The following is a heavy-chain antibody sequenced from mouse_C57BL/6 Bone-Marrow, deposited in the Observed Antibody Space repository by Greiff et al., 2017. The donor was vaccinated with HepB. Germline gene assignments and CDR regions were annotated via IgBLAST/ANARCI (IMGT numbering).Heavy chain of an antibody. CDR2: ISSGGDYI. CDR3: SRDAGDCCGSSLDY. J-gene: IGHJ2*01. CDR1: GFTFSSYA. Sequence: EVMLVESGEGLVKPGGSLKLSCAASGFTFSSYAMSWVRQTPEKSLEWVAYISSGGDYINYADTVKGRFTISRDNARNTLYLQISSLKSEDTAMYYCSRDAGDCCGSSLDYWGQGTTLTVSA. D-gene: IGHD1-1*01. V-gene: IGHV5-9-1*02.